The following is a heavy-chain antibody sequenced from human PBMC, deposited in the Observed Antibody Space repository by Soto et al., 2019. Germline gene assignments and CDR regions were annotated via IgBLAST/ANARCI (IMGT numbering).Heavy chain of an antibody. J-gene: IGHJ4*02. CDR2: INHSGST. CDR3: ARAVGYCSSTSCYKFDY. CDR1: GGSFSGYY. Sequence: SETLSLTCAVYGGSFSGYYWSWIRQPPGKGLEWIGEINHSGSTNYNPSLKSRVTISVDTSKNQFSLKLSSVTAADTAVYYCARAVGYCSSTSCYKFDYWGQGTLVTVSS. D-gene: IGHD2-2*02. V-gene: IGHV4-34*01.